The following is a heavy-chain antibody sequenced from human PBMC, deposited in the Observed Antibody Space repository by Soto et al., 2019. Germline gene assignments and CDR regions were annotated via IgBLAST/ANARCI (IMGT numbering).Heavy chain of an antibody. CDR2: IYYSGST. V-gene: IGHV4-31*03. Sequence: PSETLSLTCTVSGGSISSGGYYWSWIRQHPGKGLEWIGYIYYSGSTYYTPSLKSRVTISVDTSKNQFSLKLSSVTAADTAVYYCASPSIADPPGNYYYYGMDVWGQGTTVTVSS. CDR1: GGSISSGGYY. D-gene: IGHD6-6*01. J-gene: IGHJ6*02. CDR3: ASPSIADPPGNYYYYGMDV.